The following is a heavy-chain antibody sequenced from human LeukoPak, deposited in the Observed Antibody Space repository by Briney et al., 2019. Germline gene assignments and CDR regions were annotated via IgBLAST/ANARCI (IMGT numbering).Heavy chain of an antibody. D-gene: IGHD6-19*01. J-gene: IGHJ4*02. CDR1: GFTFSSYA. CDR2: ISGSGGST. V-gene: IGHV3-23*01. Sequence: GGSLRLSCAASGFTFSSYAMSWVRQAPGKGLEWVSAISGSGGSTYYADSVKGRFTISRDNPKNTLYLQMNSLRAEDTAVYYCAKDLAYSSGWLPFDYWGQGTLVTVSS. CDR3: AKDLAYSSGWLPFDY.